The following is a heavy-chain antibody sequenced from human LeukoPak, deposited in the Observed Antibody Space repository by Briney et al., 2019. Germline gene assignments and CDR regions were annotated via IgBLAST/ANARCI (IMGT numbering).Heavy chain of an antibody. D-gene: IGHD3-22*01. Sequence: SETLSLTCTVSGGSLGSGSYYWSWIRQPAGKGLEWIGRIYTSGSTNYNPSLKSRVTISVDTSKNQFSLKLSSVTAADTAVYYCARSSSLLLQGYYFDYWGQGTLVTVSS. CDR3: ARSSSLLLQGYYFDY. CDR1: GGSLGSGSYY. J-gene: IGHJ4*02. CDR2: IYTSGST. V-gene: IGHV4-61*02.